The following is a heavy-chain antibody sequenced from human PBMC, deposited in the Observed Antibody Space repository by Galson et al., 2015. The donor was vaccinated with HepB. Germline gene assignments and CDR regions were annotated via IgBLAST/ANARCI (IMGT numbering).Heavy chain of an antibody. D-gene: IGHD2-2*02. CDR2: INAGNGNT. CDR3: ARDLGYCSSTSCYRYFDY. V-gene: IGHV1-3*01. J-gene: IGHJ4*02. Sequence: SVKVSCKASGYTFTSYAMHWVRQAPGQRLEWMGWINAGNGNTKYSQKFQSRVTITRDTSASTAYMELSSLRSEDTAVYYCARDLGYCSSTSCYRYFDYWGQGTLVTVSS. CDR1: GYTFTSYA.